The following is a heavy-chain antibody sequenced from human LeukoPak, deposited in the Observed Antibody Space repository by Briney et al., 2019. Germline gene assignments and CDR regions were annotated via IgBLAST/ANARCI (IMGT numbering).Heavy chain of an antibody. D-gene: IGHD3-22*01. V-gene: IGHV1-2*06. CDR3: ARGLNYYDSSGIDY. CDR1: GYTFTGYY. Sequence: ASVKVSCKASGYTFTGYYMHWVRQAPGQGLEWIGRINPNSGGTNYAQKFQGRVTMTRDTSISTAYMELSRLRSDDTAVYYCARGLNYYDSSGIDYWGQGTLVTVSS. CDR2: INPNSGGT. J-gene: IGHJ4*02.